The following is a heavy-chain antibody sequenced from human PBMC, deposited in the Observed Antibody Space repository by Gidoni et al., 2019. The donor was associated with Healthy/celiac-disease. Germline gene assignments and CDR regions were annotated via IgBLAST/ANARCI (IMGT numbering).Heavy chain of an antibody. CDR3: ARDQDGSYYFDY. CDR1: GFTFSSYS. Sequence: EVQLVESGGGLVKPGGSLRLSCAASGFTFSSYSMNWVRQAPGKGLEWVSSISRSSSYIYYADSVKGRFTISRDNAKNSLNLQMNSLRAEDTAVYYCARDQDGSYYFDYWGQGTLVTVSS. CDR2: ISRSSSYI. V-gene: IGHV3-21*01. D-gene: IGHD1-26*01. J-gene: IGHJ4*02.